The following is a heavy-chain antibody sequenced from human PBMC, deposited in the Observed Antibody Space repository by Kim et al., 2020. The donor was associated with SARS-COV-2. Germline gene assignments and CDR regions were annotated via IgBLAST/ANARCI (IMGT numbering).Heavy chain of an antibody. V-gene: IGHV1-69*13. Sequence: SVKVSCKASGGTFSSYAISWVRQAPGQGLEWMGGIIPIFGTANYAQKFQGRVTITADESTSTAYMELSSLRSEDTAVYYCARGGGMATITYYFDYWGQGTLVTVSS. CDR3: ARGGGMATITYYFDY. D-gene: IGHD4-4*01. CDR2: IIPIFGTA. J-gene: IGHJ4*02. CDR1: GGTFSSYA.